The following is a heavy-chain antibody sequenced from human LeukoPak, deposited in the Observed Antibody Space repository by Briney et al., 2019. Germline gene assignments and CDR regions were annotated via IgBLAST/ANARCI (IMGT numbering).Heavy chain of an antibody. Sequence: GGSLRLSCVASGFTFSSYVMTWVRQAPGKGLEWVSAISGSGGGTYYADSVKGRFTISRDNSKSTLYLQMNNLRAEDTAVYYCAKIGSGTREFDYWGQGSLVTVSS. V-gene: IGHV3-23*01. D-gene: IGHD1-1*01. CDR3: AKIGSGTREFDY. CDR2: ISGSGGGT. J-gene: IGHJ4*02. CDR1: GFTFSSYV.